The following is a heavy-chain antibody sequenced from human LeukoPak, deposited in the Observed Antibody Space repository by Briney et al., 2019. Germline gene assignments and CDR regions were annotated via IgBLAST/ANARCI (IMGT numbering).Heavy chain of an antibody. J-gene: IGHJ4*02. D-gene: IGHD6-19*01. V-gene: IGHV4-31*03. CDR1: GGSISSGGYY. CDR3: ARVKGSSGWELQEYFDY. CDR2: IYYSGST. Sequence: PSETLSLTCTVSGGSISSGGYYRSWIRQHPGKGLEWIGYIYYSGSTYYNPSLKSRVTISVDTSKNQFSLKLSSVTAADTAVYYFARVKGSSGWELQEYFDYWGQGTLVTVSS.